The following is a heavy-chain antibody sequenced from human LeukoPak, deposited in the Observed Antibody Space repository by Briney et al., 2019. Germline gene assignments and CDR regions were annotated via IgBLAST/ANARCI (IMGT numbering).Heavy chain of an antibody. CDR2: INPSGGST. V-gene: IGHV1-46*01. CDR1: GYTFTSYY. J-gene: IGHJ6*03. Sequence: ASVKVSCKASGYTFTSYYMHWVRQAPGQGLEWMGIINPSGGSTSYAQKFQGRVTMTRDMSTSTVYMELSSLRSEDTAVYYCARGIVGATLYYYYYYYMDVWGKGTTVTVSS. D-gene: IGHD1-26*01. CDR3: ARGIVGATLYYYYYYYMDV.